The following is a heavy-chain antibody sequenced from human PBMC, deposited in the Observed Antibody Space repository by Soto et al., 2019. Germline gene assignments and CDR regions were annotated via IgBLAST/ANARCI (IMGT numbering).Heavy chain of an antibody. CDR3: SRFGAYGSH. V-gene: IGHV1-18*04. CDR1: GYTFSSYG. J-gene: IGHJ4*02. Sequence: QVQLVQSGPEVQKPGASVRVSCKTSGYTFSSYGISWVRQAPGQGLEWMGRVSPNNGDTYYAQKFQGRVTMTTDTSTSTVYMDLTSLTSDDTAIYFCSRFGAYGSHWGQGTLVTVSS. D-gene: IGHD3-10*01. CDR2: VSPNNGDT.